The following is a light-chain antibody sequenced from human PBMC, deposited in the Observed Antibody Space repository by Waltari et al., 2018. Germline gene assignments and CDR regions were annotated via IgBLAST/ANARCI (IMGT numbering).Light chain of an antibody. CDR3: QTLDF. CDR1: CGHITYA. CDR2: LNSDGSN. Sequence: QLVLTQSPSTSASLGASVKLPCSLSCGHITYAIAWHQQQPETGPRYLMKLNSDGSNSRGDAIPNSFSGSSLGVDRYLTISSLQSEDEADYYCQTLDFFGGGTKLTVL. J-gene: IGLJ2*01. V-gene: IGLV4-69*01.